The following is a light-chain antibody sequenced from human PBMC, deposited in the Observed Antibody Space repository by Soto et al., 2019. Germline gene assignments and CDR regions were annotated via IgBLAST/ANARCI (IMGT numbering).Light chain of an antibody. CDR3: QRYDISPFP. CDR2: GVS. V-gene: IGKV3-20*01. Sequence: EIVLTQSPGTLSLSPGERATLSCRASQSVSSTYLAWYQQKPGQAPRLLIYGVSSRATGIPDKFSGSGSGXDXSLTISRLEPEDFAVYYCQRYDISPFPFGQGTKLEIK. CDR1: QSVSSTY. J-gene: IGKJ2*01.